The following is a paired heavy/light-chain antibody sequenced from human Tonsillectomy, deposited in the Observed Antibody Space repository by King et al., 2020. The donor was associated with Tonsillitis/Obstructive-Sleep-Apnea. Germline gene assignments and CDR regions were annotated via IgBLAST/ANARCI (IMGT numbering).Light chain of an antibody. CDR3: QSYDSSLSGSNV. CDR1: SSNIGAGYD. V-gene: IGLV1-40*01. CDR2: GNS. Sequence: QSVLTQPPSVSGAPGQRVTISCTGSSSNIGAGYDVHWYQQLPGTAPKLLIYGNSNRPSGVPDRFSGSKSGTSASLAITGLQTEDEADYYCQSYDSSLSGSNVFGTGTKVTVL. J-gene: IGLJ1*01.
Heavy chain of an antibody. CDR1: GFTFSSYD. D-gene: IGHD6-13*01. V-gene: IGHV3-64D*06. Sequence: EVQLVESGGGLVQPGGSLRLSCSASGFTFSSYDMHWVRQSPGRGLEYVSAISSNGGSTYYADSVKGRFTISRDNSKNTLYLQMSSLRAEDTAVYYCVKDGPGGHQLVPLFGYWGQGTLVTVSS. CDR3: VKDGPGGHQLVPLFGY. CDR2: ISSNGGST. J-gene: IGHJ4*02.